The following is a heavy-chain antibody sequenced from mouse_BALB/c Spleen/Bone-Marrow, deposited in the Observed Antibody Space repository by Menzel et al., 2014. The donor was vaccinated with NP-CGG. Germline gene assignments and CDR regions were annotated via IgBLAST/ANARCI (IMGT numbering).Heavy chain of an antibody. CDR2: IRSKSNNYAT. CDR3: VRHGYFGNYYYALDY. J-gene: IGHJ4*01. CDR1: GFTFNTYA. V-gene: IGHV10-1*02. D-gene: IGHD2-1*01. Sequence: EVKLVESGGGLVQPKGSLKVSCAASGFTFNTYAMNWVRQAPGKGLEWVARIRSKSNNYATYYADSVKDRFTISRDDSQNMLYLQMNNLKTEDTAMYYCVRHGYFGNYYYALDYWGQGTSVTVSS.